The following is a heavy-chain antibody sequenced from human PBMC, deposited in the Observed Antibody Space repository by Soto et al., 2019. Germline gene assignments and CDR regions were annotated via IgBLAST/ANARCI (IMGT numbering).Heavy chain of an antibody. D-gene: IGHD3-3*01. Sequence: SETLSLTCTFSGGSISSYYWSLIRQPPGKGLEWIGYIYYSGSTNYNPSLKSRVTISVDTSKNQFSLKLSSVTAADTAVYYCARDRSGYQELDYWGQGTLVTVSS. CDR1: GGSISSYY. J-gene: IGHJ4*02. CDR3: ARDRSGYQELDY. CDR2: IYYSGST. V-gene: IGHV4-59*12.